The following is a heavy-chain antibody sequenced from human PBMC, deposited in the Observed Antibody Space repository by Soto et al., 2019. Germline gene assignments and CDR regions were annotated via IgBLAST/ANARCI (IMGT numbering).Heavy chain of an antibody. Sequence: GGSLRLSCEASGFTFSAFGMHWVRQAPGKGLEWVAIISYDGILKYYADSGKGRFTISRDTSKSALYLQMNSLRPEDTAVYYCAKDFKISGGHYGSLNYYYGMDVWGQGTTVTVSS. CDR1: GFTFSAFG. J-gene: IGHJ6*02. D-gene: IGHD3-10*01. CDR2: ISYDGILK. CDR3: AKDFKISGGHYGSLNYYYGMDV. V-gene: IGHV3-30*18.